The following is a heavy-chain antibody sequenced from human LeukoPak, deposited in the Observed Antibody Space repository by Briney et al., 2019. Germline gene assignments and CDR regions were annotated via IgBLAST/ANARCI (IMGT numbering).Heavy chain of an antibody. CDR1: GFTFGDYY. Sequence: GGSLRLSCAASGFTFGDYYMSWIPQAPGKGLEWVSYISSSGSTIYYADSVKGRFTISRDNAKNSLYLQMNSLRAEDTAVYYCASSHWGPEDAFDIWGQGTMVTVSS. CDR2: ISSSGSTI. J-gene: IGHJ3*02. V-gene: IGHV3-11*01. CDR3: ASSHWGPEDAFDI. D-gene: IGHD7-27*01.